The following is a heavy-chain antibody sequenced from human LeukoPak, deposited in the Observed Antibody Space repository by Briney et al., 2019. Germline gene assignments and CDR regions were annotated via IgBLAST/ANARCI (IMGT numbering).Heavy chain of an antibody. V-gene: IGHV3-23*01. CDR3: AKDRYYGSGSYLGYFDY. CDR1: GFTFSSYA. Sequence: GGSLRLSCAASGFTFSSYAMSWVRQAPGKGLEWVSGISGSGGSTYYADSMKGRFTISRDNSKNTLYLQMNSLRAEVTAVYYCAKDRYYGSGSYLGYFDYWGQGTLVTVSS. D-gene: IGHD3-10*01. CDR2: ISGSGGST. J-gene: IGHJ4*02.